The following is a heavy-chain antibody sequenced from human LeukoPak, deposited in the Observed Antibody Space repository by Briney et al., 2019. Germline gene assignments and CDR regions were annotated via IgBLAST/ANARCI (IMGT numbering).Heavy chain of an antibody. V-gene: IGHV3-74*01. CDR3: QGGIATAGTIDY. D-gene: IGHD6-13*01. J-gene: IGHJ4*02. CDR1: GFTFSSYS. CDR2: INSDGSTT. Sequence: GGSLRLSCAASGFTFSSYSMNWVRQAPGKGLVWVSRINSDGSTTNYADSVKGRFTISRDNAKNTLYLQMNSLRAEDTAVYYCQGGIATAGTIDYWGQGTLVTVSS.